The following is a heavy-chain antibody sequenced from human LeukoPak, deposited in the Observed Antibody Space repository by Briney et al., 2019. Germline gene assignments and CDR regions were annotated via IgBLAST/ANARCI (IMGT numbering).Heavy chain of an antibody. CDR2: ISSSGSTI. Sequence: PGGSLRLSCVASGFTLSSCPMTWVRQAPGKGLEWVSYISSSGSTIYYADSVKGRFTISRDNAKNSLYLQMNSLRAEDTAVYYCAFTNYYDSSGYGDYWGQGTLVTVSS. CDR1: GFTLSSCP. D-gene: IGHD3-22*01. V-gene: IGHV3-48*04. J-gene: IGHJ4*02. CDR3: AFTNYYDSSGYGDY.